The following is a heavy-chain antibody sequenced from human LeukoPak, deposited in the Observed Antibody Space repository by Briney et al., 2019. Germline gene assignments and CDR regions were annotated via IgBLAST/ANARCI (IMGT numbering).Heavy chain of an antibody. CDR1: GFTFSSYE. Sequence: QPGGSLRLSCEASGFTFSSYEMNWVRQAPGKGLEWVSYISSSGKTIYYADSTKGRFTVSRDNAKNSLYLQMNSLRAEDTAVYYCATTSIAAAVPGCFDDWGQGTLVTVFS. V-gene: IGHV3-48*03. J-gene: IGHJ4*02. CDR3: ATTSIAAAVPGCFDD. CDR2: ISSSGKTI. D-gene: IGHD6-13*01.